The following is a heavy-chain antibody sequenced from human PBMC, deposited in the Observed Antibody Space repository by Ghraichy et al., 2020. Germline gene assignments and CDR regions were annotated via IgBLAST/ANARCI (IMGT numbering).Heavy chain of an antibody. Sequence: SETLSLTCTVSGDSISSYYWSWIRQPPGKGLEWLGYIYYTGSTNYDPSLKSRVTISIDTSKNQFSLKLSSVTPADTAMYYCARDRRISTTTNDAFDIWVQGTMVTVSS. D-gene: IGHD2/OR15-2a*01. CDR1: GDSISSYY. J-gene: IGHJ3*02. CDR3: ARDRRISTTTNDAFDI. CDR2: IYYTGST. V-gene: IGHV4-59*01.